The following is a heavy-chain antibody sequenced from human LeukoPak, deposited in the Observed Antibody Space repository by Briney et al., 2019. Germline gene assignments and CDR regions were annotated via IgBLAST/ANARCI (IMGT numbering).Heavy chain of an antibody. J-gene: IGHJ5*02. V-gene: IGHV4-59*01. D-gene: IGHD1-26*01. Sequence: SETLSLTCTVSGVSISTYYWSWIRQPPGKGLEWIGYVYYSGGTNYNPSLKSRVTMSADTSKNQFSLKLRSVTAADTAVYYCARDPSGSFFNWFDPWGQGTLVTVSS. CDR1: GVSISTYY. CDR2: VYYSGGT. CDR3: ARDPSGSFFNWFDP.